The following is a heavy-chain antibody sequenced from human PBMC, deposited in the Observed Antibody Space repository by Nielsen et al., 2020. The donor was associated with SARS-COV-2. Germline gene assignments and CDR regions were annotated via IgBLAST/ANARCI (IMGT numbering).Heavy chain of an antibody. D-gene: IGHD1-26*01. CDR3: AREGSGSHWGYYYGMDV. CDR2: IKQDGSEK. Sequence: GGSLRLSCVASGFTFSTSEMSWVRQAPGKGLEWVANIKQDGSEKYYVDSVKGRFTISRDNAKNSLYLQMNSLRAEDTAVYYCAREGSGSHWGYYYGMDVWGQGTTVTVSS. V-gene: IGHV3-7*01. CDR1: GFTFSTSE. J-gene: IGHJ6*02.